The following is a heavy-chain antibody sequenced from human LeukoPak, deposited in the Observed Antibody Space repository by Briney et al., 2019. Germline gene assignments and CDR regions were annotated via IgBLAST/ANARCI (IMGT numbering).Heavy chain of an antibody. CDR2: ITWNSGSI. CDR3: AKQDGGFDS. V-gene: IGHV3-9*01. D-gene: IGHD4-23*01. Sequence: GRSLRLSCAASGFSFDDYAMHWVRQAPGKGLEWVSGITWNSGSIDYADSVKGRFTISRDNAKNSLYLQMNSLRTEDTALYYCAKQDGGFDSWGQGTLVSVSS. CDR1: GFSFDDYA. J-gene: IGHJ4*02.